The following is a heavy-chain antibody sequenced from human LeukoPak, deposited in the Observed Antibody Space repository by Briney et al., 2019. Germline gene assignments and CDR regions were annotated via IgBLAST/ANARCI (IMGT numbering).Heavy chain of an antibody. CDR1: GFTFSSYG. Sequence: GGSLRLYCAASGFTFSSYGMHWVRQAPGNGLEWVAFIRYDGSNKYYADSVKGRFTISRDNSKNTLYLQMNSLRAEDTAVYYCANSDCSSTSCYTSPRAFDIWGQGTMVTVSS. CDR3: ANSDCSSTSCYTSPRAFDI. D-gene: IGHD2-2*02. CDR2: IRYDGSNK. J-gene: IGHJ3*02. V-gene: IGHV3-30*02.